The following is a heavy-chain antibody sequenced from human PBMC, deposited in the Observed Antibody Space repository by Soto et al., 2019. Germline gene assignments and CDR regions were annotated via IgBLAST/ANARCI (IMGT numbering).Heavy chain of an antibody. V-gene: IGHV1-3*01. J-gene: IGHJ4*02. Sequence: ASVKVSCKASGYTFTSYAMHWVRQAPGQRLEWMGWINAGNGNTKYSQKFQGRVTITRDTSASTAYMELSSLRSEDTAVYYCATSSGRPLTGDPFDYWGQGTLVTVSS. D-gene: IGHD7-27*01. CDR2: INAGNGNT. CDR1: GYTFTSYA. CDR3: ATSSGRPLTGDPFDY.